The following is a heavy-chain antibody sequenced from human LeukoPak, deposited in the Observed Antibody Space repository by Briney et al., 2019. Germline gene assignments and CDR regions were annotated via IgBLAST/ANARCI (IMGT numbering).Heavy chain of an antibody. CDR3: ARHYDSSGYYPDAFDI. Sequence: PGRSLRLSCAASGFTFSSYAMHWVRQAPGKGLEWVAVISYDGSNKYYADSVKGRFTISRDNSKNTLYLQMNSLRAEDTAVYYCARHYDSSGYYPDAFDIWGQGTMVTVSS. J-gene: IGHJ3*02. CDR1: GFTFSSYA. D-gene: IGHD3-22*01. V-gene: IGHV3-30-3*01. CDR2: ISYDGSNK.